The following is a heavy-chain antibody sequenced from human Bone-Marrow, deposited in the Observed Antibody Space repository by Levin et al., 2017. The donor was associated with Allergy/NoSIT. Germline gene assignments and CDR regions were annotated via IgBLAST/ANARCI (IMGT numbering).Heavy chain of an antibody. D-gene: IGHD6-19*01. J-gene: IGHJ4*02. Sequence: GGSLRLSCRASGFTFHTSAMTWVRQAPGKGLGWVSAISGSGDITSYADSVKGRSTVSRDNSKNILFLQMDNLRVEDTAVFYCVKGCCGWFQADDSWGQGTLLTVSS. CDR2: ISGSGDIT. CDR1: GFTFHTSA. V-gene: IGHV3-23*01. CDR3: VKGCCGWFQADDS.